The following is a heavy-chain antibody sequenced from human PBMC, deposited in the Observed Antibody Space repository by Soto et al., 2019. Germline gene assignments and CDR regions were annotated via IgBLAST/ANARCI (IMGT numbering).Heavy chain of an antibody. CDR3: ARKGGNWNFNWFDP. CDR2: IYHSGST. D-gene: IGHD1-7*01. V-gene: IGHV4-38-2*01. CDR1: GYSISSGCY. Sequence: PSETLSLTCAVSGYSISSGCYWGWIRQPPGKGLEWIGSIYHSGSTYYNPSLKSRVTISVDTSKNQFSLKLSSVTAADTAVYYCARKGGNWNFNWFDPWGQGTLVTVS. J-gene: IGHJ5*02.